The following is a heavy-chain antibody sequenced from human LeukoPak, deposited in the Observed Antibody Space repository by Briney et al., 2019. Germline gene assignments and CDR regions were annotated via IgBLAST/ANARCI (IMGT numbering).Heavy chain of an antibody. CDR2: VTHSGYS. J-gene: IGHJ3*02. D-gene: IGHD3-3*01. V-gene: IGHV4-38-2*02. CDR1: GFSMASGYY. CDR3: VREEYHYDFWSGSHGAFEI. Sequence: SETLSLTCTVSGFSMASGYYWGWVRQAPGKGLQWIGSVTHSGYSSYNPSLKTRLMLSVDMSKNQFSLKLRSVTASDTAIYYCVREEYHYDFWSGSHGAFEIWGQGTVVIVSS.